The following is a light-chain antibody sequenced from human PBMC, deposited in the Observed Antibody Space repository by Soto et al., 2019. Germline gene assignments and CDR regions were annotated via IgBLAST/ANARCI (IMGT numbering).Light chain of an antibody. V-gene: IGKV3-15*01. CDR1: LSVSSN. J-gene: IGKJ2*01. CDR2: SAS. Sequence: EIVMTQSPATLSVSPGGRATLSCRASLSVSSNLAWYQQKPGQAPRLLIYSASTRATGIPARFSGSGSGTDFTLTISSLQSEDFAVYFCQQYNDWYTFGQGTKLEIK. CDR3: QQYNDWYT.